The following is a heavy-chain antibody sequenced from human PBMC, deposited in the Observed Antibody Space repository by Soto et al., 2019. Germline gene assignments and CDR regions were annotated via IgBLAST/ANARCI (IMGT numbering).Heavy chain of an antibody. CDR1: GGSVSNGVHY. J-gene: IGHJ2*01. V-gene: IGHV4-61*08. D-gene: IGHD2-8*02. Sequence: QVQLQESGPGLVKPSETLSLTCTVSVSGGSVSNGVHYWSWMRQPRGKGLEWIGYSYYSGSTKYTPSLKGRVTIAVDTSKNQFSLHPPSVAAADTTVYYCASGYYTSLYWFDRWGRGTVVTVSP. CDR2: SYYSGST. CDR3: ASGYYTSLYWFDR.